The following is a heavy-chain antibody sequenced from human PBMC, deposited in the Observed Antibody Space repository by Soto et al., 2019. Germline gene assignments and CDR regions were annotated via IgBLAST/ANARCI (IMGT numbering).Heavy chain of an antibody. D-gene: IGHD3-22*01. CDR1: GFTVSSNY. CDR3: AKDSPRKRVVDYYGMDV. CDR2: IYSGGRT. J-gene: IGHJ6*02. V-gene: IGHV3-66*01. Sequence: GGSLRLSCAASGFTVSSNYMSWVRQAPGKGLEWVSVIYSGGRTYYADSVEGRFTISRDNSKNTLYLQMNSLRAEDTAVYYCAKDSPRKRVVDYYGMDVWGQGTTVTAP.